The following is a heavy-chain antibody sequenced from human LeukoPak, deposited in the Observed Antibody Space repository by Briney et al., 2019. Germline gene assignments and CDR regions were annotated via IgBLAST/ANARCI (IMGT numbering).Heavy chain of an antibody. CDR1: GFTLSNAW. CDR3: ARGRTNGYCSGGSCYAYYYYGMDV. V-gene: IGHV4-34*01. CDR2: INHSGST. Sequence: GSLRLSCAASGFTLSNAWMHWVRQPPGKGLEWIGEINHSGSTNYNPSLKSRVTISVDTSKNQFSLKLSSVTAADTAVYYCARGRTNGYCSGGSCYAYYYYGMDVWGQGTTVTVSS. D-gene: IGHD2-15*01. J-gene: IGHJ6*02.